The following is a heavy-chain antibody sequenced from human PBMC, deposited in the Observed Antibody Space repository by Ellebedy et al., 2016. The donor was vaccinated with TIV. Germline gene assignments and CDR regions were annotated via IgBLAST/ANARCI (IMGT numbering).Heavy chain of an antibody. J-gene: IGHJ5*02. CDR3: ARDIHRYCISTSCSRGRWFDP. CDR1: GYTFTSYY. CDR2: INPSGGST. V-gene: IGHV1-46*01. D-gene: IGHD2-2*01. Sequence: AASVKVSCKASGYTFTSYYMHWVRQAPGQGLEWMGIINPSGGSTSYAQKFQGRVTMTRDTSTSTVYMELSSLRSEDTAVYYCARDIHRYCISTSCSRGRWFDPWGQGTLVTVSS.